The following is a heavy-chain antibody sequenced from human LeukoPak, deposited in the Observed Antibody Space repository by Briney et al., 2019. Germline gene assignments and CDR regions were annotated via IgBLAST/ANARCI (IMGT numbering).Heavy chain of an antibody. CDR3: ARDIVVVPAAPPPYYYYGMDV. Sequence: ASVKVSCKASVYTFTSYGISWVRQAPGQGLEGMGWISAYNGNTNYAQKLQGRVTMTTDTSTSTAYMELRSLRSDDTAVYYCARDIVVVPAAPPPYYYYGMDVWGKGTTVTVSS. D-gene: IGHD2-2*01. V-gene: IGHV1-18*04. CDR1: VYTFTSYG. J-gene: IGHJ6*04. CDR2: ISAYNGNT.